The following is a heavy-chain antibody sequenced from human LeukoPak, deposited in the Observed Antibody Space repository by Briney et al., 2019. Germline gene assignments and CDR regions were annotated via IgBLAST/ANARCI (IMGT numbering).Heavy chain of an antibody. CDR2: ISSSGSTI. D-gene: IGHD3-3*01. J-gene: IGHJ5*02. CDR1: GFTSSSYE. Sequence: GGSLRLSCAASGFTSSSYEMNWVRQAPGKGLEWVSYISSSGSTIYYADSVKGRFTISRDNAKNSLYLQMNSLRAEDTAVYYCARAENYDYWFDPWGQGTLVTVSS. CDR3: ARAENYDYWFDP. V-gene: IGHV3-48*03.